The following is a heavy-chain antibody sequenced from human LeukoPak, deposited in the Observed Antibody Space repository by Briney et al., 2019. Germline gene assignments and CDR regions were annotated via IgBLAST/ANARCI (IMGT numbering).Heavy chain of an antibody. D-gene: IGHD3-16*01. CDR3: ARDQRSYDYVMYYFDY. J-gene: IGHJ4*02. CDR2: ISYDGSNK. V-gene: IGHV3-30*04. Sequence: PGGSLRLSCAASGFTFSSYAMHWVRQAPGKGLEWVAVISYDGSNKYYADSVKGRFTISRDNSKNTLYQQMNSLRAEDTAVYYCARDQRSYDYVMYYFDYWGQGTLVTVSS. CDR1: GFTFSSYA.